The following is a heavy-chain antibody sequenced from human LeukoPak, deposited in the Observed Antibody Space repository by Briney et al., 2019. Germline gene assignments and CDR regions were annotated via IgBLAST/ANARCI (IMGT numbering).Heavy chain of an antibody. CDR2: ISSSSSYI. J-gene: IGHJ4*02. V-gene: IGHV3-21*01. CDR1: GFTFSSYS. CDR3: ARDSIGYSYGTGY. Sequence: PGGSLRLSCAASGFTFSSYSMNWVRQAPGKGLEWVSSISSSSSYIYYADSVKGRFTISRDNAKNSLYLQLNSLRAEDTAVYYCARDSIGYSYGTGYWGQGTLVTVSS. D-gene: IGHD5-18*01.